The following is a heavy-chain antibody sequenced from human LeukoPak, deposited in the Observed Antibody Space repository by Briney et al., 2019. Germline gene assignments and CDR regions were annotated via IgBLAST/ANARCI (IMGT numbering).Heavy chain of an antibody. CDR2: MNPNSGNT. J-gene: IGHJ4*02. CDR1: GYTFTSYD. Sequence: ASVKVSCKASGYTFTSYDINWVRQATGQGLEWMGWMNPNSGNTGYAQKFQGRVTMTRNTSISTAYMELSSLRSEDTAVYYCARGTYYYGSGSYYMPVAFDYWGQGTLVTVSS. V-gene: IGHV1-8*01. D-gene: IGHD3-10*01. CDR3: ARGTYYYGSGSYYMPVAFDY.